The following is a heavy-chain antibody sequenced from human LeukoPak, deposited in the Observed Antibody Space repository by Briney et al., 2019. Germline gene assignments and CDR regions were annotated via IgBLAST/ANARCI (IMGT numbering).Heavy chain of an antibody. CDR3: ARGYQLLWFGELFRSLFDY. CDR1: GYTFTGYY. V-gene: IGHV1-2*02. CDR2: INPNSGGT. D-gene: IGHD3-10*01. J-gene: IGHJ4*02. Sequence: ASVKVSCKASGYTFTGYYMHWVRQAPGQGLEWMGWINPNSGGTIYAQKFQGRVTMTRDTSISTAYMELSRLRSDDTAVYYCARGYQLLWFGELFRSLFDYWGQGTLVTVSS.